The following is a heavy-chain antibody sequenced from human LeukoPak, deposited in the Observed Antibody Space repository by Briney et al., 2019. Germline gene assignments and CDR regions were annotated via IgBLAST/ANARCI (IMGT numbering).Heavy chain of an antibody. D-gene: IGHD3-10*01. CDR3: AKDSEGFGELLTFDY. J-gene: IGHJ4*02. V-gene: IGHV3-30-3*01. CDR2: ISYDGSNK. Sequence: SGRSLRLSCAASGFTFSSYAMHWVRQAPGKGLEWVAVISYDGSNKYYADSVKGRFTISRDNSKNTLYLQMNSLRAEDTAVYYCAKDSEGFGELLTFDYWGQGTLVTVSS. CDR1: GFTFSSYA.